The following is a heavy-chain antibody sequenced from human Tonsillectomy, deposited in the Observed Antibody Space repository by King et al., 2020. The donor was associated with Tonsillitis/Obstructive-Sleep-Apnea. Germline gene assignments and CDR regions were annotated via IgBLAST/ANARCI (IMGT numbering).Heavy chain of an antibody. V-gene: IGHV4-39*01. D-gene: IGHD1-26*01. CDR1: GGSISSSSYY. Sequence: QLQESGPGLVKPSETLSLTCTDSGGSISSSSYYWGWIRQPPGKGLEWIGSIYYSGSTYYNPSLKSRVTISVDTSKNQFSLKLSSVTAADTAVYYCARGNDSGSHPGYFDLWGRGTLVTVSS. CDR2: IYYSGST. J-gene: IGHJ2*01. CDR3: ARGNDSGSHPGYFDL.